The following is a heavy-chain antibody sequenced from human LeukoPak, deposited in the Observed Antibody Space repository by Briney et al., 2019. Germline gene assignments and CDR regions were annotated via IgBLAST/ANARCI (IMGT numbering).Heavy chain of an antibody. CDR3: TTDRIVVVPAAYYFDY. J-gene: IGHJ4*02. CDR2: IKSKTDGGTT. V-gene: IGHV3-15*01. Sequence: GGSLRLSCATSGFTFSNAWMSWVRQAPGKGLERVGRIKSKTDGGTTDYAAPVKGRFTISRDDSKNTLYLQMNSLKTEDTAVYYCTTDRIVVVPAAYYFDYWGQGTLVTVSS. D-gene: IGHD2-2*01. CDR1: GFTFSNAW.